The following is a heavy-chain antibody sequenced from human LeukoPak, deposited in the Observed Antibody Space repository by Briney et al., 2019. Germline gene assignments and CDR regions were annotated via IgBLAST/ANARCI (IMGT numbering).Heavy chain of an antibody. Sequence: SGGSLRLSCAASGFTFDDYAMHWVRQAPGKGLEWVSLISWDGGSTYYADSVKGRFTISRDNSKNSLYLQMNSLRAEDTALYYCAKDGGSGSYYNGRFDPWGQGTLVTVSS. CDR1: GFTFDDYA. V-gene: IGHV3-43D*04. CDR3: AKDGGSGSYYNGRFDP. J-gene: IGHJ5*02. CDR2: ISWDGGST. D-gene: IGHD3-10*01.